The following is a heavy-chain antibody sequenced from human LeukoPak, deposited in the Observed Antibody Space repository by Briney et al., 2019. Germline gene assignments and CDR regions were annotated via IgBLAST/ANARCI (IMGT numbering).Heavy chain of an antibody. CDR1: GGSISSSSYY. D-gene: IGHD5-18*01. J-gene: IGHJ3*02. V-gene: IGHV4-39*01. Sequence: SETLSLTCTVSGGSISSSSYYWGWIRQPPGKGLEWIGSIYYSGSTYYNPSLKSRVTISVDTSKNQFSLKLSSVTAADTAVYYCARREGPRGCSHQSQNRYAFDIWGQGTMVTVSS. CDR2: IYYSGST. CDR3: ARREGPRGCSHQSQNRYAFDI.